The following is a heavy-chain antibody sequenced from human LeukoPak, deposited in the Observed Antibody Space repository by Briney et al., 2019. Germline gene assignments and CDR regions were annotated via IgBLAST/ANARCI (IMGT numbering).Heavy chain of an antibody. CDR2: ISSSSSYI. Sequence: GGSLRLSCAASGFTFSSYSMNWVRQAPGKGLEWVSSISSSSSYIYYADSVKGLFTISRDNAKNSLYLQMNSLRAEDTAVYYCARAMQHYYGSGITNTFDYWGQGTLVTVSS. CDR3: ARAMQHYYGSGITNTFDY. J-gene: IGHJ4*02. CDR1: GFTFSSYS. D-gene: IGHD3-10*01. V-gene: IGHV3-21*01.